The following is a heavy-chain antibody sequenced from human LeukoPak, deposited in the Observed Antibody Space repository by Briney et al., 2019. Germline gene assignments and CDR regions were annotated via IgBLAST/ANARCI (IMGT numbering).Heavy chain of an antibody. V-gene: IGHV3-23*01. CDR1: GFTFNSYA. J-gene: IGHJ4*02. D-gene: IGHD3-10*01. CDR3: ARDDDYYGSGRYSPFDY. Sequence: GGSLRLSCAASGFTFNSYAMSWVRQAPEKGLEWVATISGSGGGTCYADSVKGRFTISRDDSKNTLYLQMNSLRAEDTAVYYCARDDDYYGSGRYSPFDYWGQGTLVTVSS. CDR2: ISGSGGGT.